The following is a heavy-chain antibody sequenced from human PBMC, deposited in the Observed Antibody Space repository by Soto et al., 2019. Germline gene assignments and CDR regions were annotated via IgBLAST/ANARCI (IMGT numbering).Heavy chain of an antibody. D-gene: IGHD2-2*01. CDR1: GYSFTSYW. Sequence: PGESLKISCKGSGYSFTSYWIGWVRQMPGKGLEWMGIIYPGDSDTRYSPSFQGQVTISADKSISTAYLQWSSLKASDTAMYYCARQGYAQKPNYGKASYYYYGMDVWGQGTTVTVSS. CDR2: IYPGDSDT. V-gene: IGHV5-51*01. J-gene: IGHJ6*02. CDR3: ARQGYAQKPNYGKASYYYYGMDV.